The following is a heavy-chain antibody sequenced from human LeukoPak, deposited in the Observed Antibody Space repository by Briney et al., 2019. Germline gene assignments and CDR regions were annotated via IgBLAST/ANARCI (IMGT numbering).Heavy chain of an antibody. CDR1: EYPISSVNY. CDR2: TYHSGST. V-gene: IGHV4-38-2*01. CDR3: AVGYCSSTSCYREYFQH. J-gene: IGHJ1*01. D-gene: IGHD2-2*02. Sequence: PSETLSHTCAVSEYPISSVNYRCWIRQPPGQGLERIGTTYHSGSTYYNPSLKSRVTISVDTSKNQFSLKLSSVTAADTAVYYCAVGYCSSTSCYREYFQHWGQGTLVTVSS.